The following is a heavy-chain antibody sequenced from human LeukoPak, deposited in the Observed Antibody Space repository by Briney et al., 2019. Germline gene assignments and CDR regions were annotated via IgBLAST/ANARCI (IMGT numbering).Heavy chain of an antibody. CDR1: GYSISSGYY. D-gene: IGHD3-10*01. CDR2: IYHSGST. Sequence: SETLSLTCTVSGYSISSGYYWGWIRQPPGKGLEWIGSIYHSGSTYYNPSLKSRVTISVDTSKNQFSLKLSSVTAADTAVYYCARVTLLWFGELSDGYFDYWGQGTLVTVSS. J-gene: IGHJ4*02. V-gene: IGHV4-38-2*02. CDR3: ARVTLLWFGELSDGYFDY.